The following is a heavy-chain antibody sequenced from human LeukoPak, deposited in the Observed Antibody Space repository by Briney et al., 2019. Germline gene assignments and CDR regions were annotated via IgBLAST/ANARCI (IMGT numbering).Heavy chain of an antibody. Sequence: ASVKVSCKASGYTFTSYGISWVRQAPGQGLEWMGWISAYNGNTNYAQKLQGRVTMTTDTSTSTAYMELRSLRSDDTAVYYCARGPPYYYDSSGYYFPFDYWGQGTLVTVSS. CDR1: GYTFTSYG. CDR3: ARGPPYYYDSSGYYFPFDY. V-gene: IGHV1-18*01. D-gene: IGHD3-22*01. J-gene: IGHJ4*02. CDR2: ISAYNGNT.